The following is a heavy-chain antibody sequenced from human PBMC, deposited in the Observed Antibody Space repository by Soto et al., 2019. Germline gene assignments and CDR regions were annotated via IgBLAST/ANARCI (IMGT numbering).Heavy chain of an antibody. CDR2: IYYSGST. D-gene: IGHD3-10*01. V-gene: IGHV4-39*01. J-gene: IGHJ3*02. CDR3: ARHFYGSGHDAFDI. Sequence: PSETLSLTCTVSGGSISSSSYYWGWIRQPPGKGLEWIGSIYYSGSTYYNPSLKSRVTISVDTSKNQFSLKLSSVTAADTAVYYCARHFYGSGHDAFDIWGQGTMVTVSS. CDR1: GGSISSSSYY.